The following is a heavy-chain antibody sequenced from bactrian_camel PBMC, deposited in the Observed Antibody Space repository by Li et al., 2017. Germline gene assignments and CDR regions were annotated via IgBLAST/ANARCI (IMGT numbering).Heavy chain of an antibody. CDR2: IVSGTGNT. CDR1: GFTFSRGC. Sequence: HVQLVESGGGLVQPGGSLRLSCDTSGFTFSRGCAAWFRQAPGKEREGVAVIVSGTGNTVYADSVKGRFTISYDNAKNTMSLQMNSLKAEDTAMYYCAADLRLSCSIWAGDYYSWGQGTQVTVS. J-gene: IGHJ6*01. V-gene: IGHV3S1*01. D-gene: IGHD4*01. CDR3: AADLRLSCSIWAGDYYS.